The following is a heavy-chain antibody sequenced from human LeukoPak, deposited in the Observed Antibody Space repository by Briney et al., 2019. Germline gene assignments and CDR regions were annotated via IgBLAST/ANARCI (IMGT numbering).Heavy chain of an antibody. CDR3: ATVGKSGSYSYFDY. CDR2: INPNSGGT. D-gene: IGHD1-26*01. CDR1: GYRFTDYY. V-gene: IGHV1-2*02. Sequence: ASVKVSCKASGYRFTDYYIHWVRQAPGQGLEWMGWINPNSGGTNYAQNFQGRVTMTEDTSTDTAYMELSSLRSEDTAVDYCATVGKSGSYSYFDYWGQGTLVTVSS. J-gene: IGHJ4*02.